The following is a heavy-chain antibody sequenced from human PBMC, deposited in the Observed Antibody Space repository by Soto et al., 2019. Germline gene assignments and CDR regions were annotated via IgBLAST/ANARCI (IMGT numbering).Heavy chain of an antibody. J-gene: IGHJ4*02. V-gene: IGHV1-18*01. D-gene: IGHD3-10*01. CDR2: ISAYNGNT. CDR1: GYPFTIYG. Sequence: SVKVSCKASGYPFTIYGISWVRQAPVQGLEWMEWISAYNGNTNYAQKLQGRVTMTTDTSTSTAYMELRSLRADDTAVYYRARDFGDDYWGQGTLVIVCS. CDR3: ARDFGDDY.